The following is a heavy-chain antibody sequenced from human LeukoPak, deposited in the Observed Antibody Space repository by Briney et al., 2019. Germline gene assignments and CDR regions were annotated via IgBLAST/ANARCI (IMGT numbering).Heavy chain of an antibody. CDR3: AKENDFVY. D-gene: IGHD3-3*01. CDR2: ISYDGTNK. Sequence: SGGSLRLSCAASGFTFSNYDMHWVRQAPGKGLEWVAVISYDGTNKYYADSVKGRFSISRDNSKSTLYLQMNSLRAEDTAVYYCAKENDFVYWGQGTLVTVSS. V-gene: IGHV3-30*18. J-gene: IGHJ4*02. CDR1: GFTFSNYD.